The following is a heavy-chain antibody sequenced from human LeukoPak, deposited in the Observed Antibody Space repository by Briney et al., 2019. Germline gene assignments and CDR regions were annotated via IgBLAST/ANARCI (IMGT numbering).Heavy chain of an antibody. CDR3: AKTRPLDSSSWPHGDY. J-gene: IGHJ4*02. D-gene: IGHD6-13*01. Sequence: PGGSLRLSCAASGFTFGSYAMSWVRQAPGKGLEWVSAISGSGDSTYYGDSVKGRFTISRDNSKNTLYLQMNSLRAEDTAVYYCAKTRPLDSSSWPHGDYWGQGTLVTVSS. CDR2: ISGSGDST. V-gene: IGHV3-23*01. CDR1: GFTFGSYA.